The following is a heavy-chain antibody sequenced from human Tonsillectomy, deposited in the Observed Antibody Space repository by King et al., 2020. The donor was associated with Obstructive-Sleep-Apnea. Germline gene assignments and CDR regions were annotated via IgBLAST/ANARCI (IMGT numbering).Heavy chain of an antibody. V-gene: IGHV3-49*03. CDR2: IRSKAYGGTR. Sequence: VQLVESGGGLLQPGRSLRLSCKGSGFTLDDYGVSWFRQAPGKGLEWVGFIRSKAYGGTREYAASVKGRFSISREDSKTIAHLQMSSLKTEDTAVSFCTRVSPGISTDLGYDHYGMDVWGQGTTVTVSS. J-gene: IGHJ6*02. CDR1: GFTLDDYG. CDR3: TRVSPGISTDLGYDHYGMDV. D-gene: IGHD1-14*01.